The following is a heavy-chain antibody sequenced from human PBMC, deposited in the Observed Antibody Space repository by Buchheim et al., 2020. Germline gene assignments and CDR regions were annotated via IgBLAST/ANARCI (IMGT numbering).Heavy chain of an antibody. Sequence: EVQLVQSGAEVKKPGESLKISCQGSGDRFISYWIGWVRQMPGKGLECLGVIYLDDSDTRYSPSSQGRVTISADKSITTAYLQWSSLKASDTAMYYCARWHDYGEYFDYWGQGTL. D-gene: IGHD4-17*01. V-gene: IGHV5-51*01. CDR2: IYLDDSDT. CDR1: GDRFISYW. J-gene: IGHJ4*02. CDR3: ARWHDYGEYFDY.